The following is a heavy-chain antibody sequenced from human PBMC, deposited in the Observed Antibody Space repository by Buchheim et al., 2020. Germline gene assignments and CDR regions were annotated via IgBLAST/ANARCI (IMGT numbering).Heavy chain of an antibody. Sequence: EVQLVESGGGLVKPGGSLRLSCAASGFTFSSYSMNWVRQAPGKGLEWVSSISSSSSYIYYADSVKGRFTISRDNAKKSLSLQMNSLRAEDTAVYYCARVLVAVAGIRFDPWGQGTL. V-gene: IGHV3-21*01. D-gene: IGHD6-19*01. J-gene: IGHJ5*02. CDR1: GFTFSSYS. CDR3: ARVLVAVAGIRFDP. CDR2: ISSSSSYI.